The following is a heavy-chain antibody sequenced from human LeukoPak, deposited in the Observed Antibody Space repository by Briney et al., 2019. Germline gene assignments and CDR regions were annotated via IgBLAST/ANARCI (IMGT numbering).Heavy chain of an antibody. V-gene: IGHV3-33*06. CDR2: XXXDDSNK. CDR1: YD. Sequence: YDXXXVRQAPGEXLEXXXXXXXDDSNKFYADSVKGRFTISRDNSKSTLYLQVNRERPEDTAVYYCAKGHVIRGVVIEPATSGWGQGTLVTVSS. J-gene: IGHJ4*02. D-gene: IGHD3-10*01. CDR3: AKGHVIRGVVIEPATSG.